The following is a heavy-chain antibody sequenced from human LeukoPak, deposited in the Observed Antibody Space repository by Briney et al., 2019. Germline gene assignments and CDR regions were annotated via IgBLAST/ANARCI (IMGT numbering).Heavy chain of an antibody. CDR2: INHSGST. Sequence: SETLSLTSAVYGGSFSGYYWSWIRQPPGKGLEWIGEINHSGSTNYNPSLKSRVTISVDTSKNQFSLKLSSVTAADTAVYYCARGGDIVVVPAARYGDYWGQGTLVTVSS. CDR1: GGSFSGYY. J-gene: IGHJ4*02. D-gene: IGHD2-2*01. CDR3: ARGGDIVVVPAARYGDY. V-gene: IGHV4-34*01.